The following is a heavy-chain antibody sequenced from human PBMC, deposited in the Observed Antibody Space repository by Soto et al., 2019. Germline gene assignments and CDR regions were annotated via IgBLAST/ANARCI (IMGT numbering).Heavy chain of an antibody. CDR1: GYTFTSYY. D-gene: IGHD6-13*01. Sequence: ASVKVSCKASGYTFTSYYMHWVRQAPGQGLEWMGIINPSGGSTSYAQKFQGRVTMTRDTSTSTVYMELSSLRSEDTAVYYCARAGVRSSSWVTGYYYYYGMDVWGQGTTVTVSS. CDR2: INPSGGST. V-gene: IGHV1-46*01. CDR3: ARAGVRSSSWVTGYYYYYGMDV. J-gene: IGHJ6*02.